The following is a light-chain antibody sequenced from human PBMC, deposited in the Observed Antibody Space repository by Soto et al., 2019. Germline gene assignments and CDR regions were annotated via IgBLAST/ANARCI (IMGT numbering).Light chain of an antibody. J-gene: IGKJ5*01. V-gene: IGKV3D-20*02. CDR3: QQHSNWPPIT. CDR2: DAS. Sequence: EIVLTQSPVTLSLSPGERATLSCVASQSVSSSSLAWYQQKPGLAPRLLIYDASTRATGIPDRFSGSGSGTDFTLTISRLEPEDFAVYYCQQHSNWPPITFGQGTRLEIK. CDR1: QSVSSSS.